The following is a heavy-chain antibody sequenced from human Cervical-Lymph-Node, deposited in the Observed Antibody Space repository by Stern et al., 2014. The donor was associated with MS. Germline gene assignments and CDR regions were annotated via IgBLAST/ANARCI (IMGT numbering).Heavy chain of an antibody. Sequence: EMQLVESGAEVKKPGESLKISCKGSGYTFSNYWIGWVRQMPGKGLEWMGVVYPGDSDTRYSPSFQGQVTISADKSIDTAYLQWTGLKASDTAMYYCARRSGHRGAFDIWGQGTMVTVSS. CDR1: GYTFSNYW. CDR2: VYPGDSDT. J-gene: IGHJ3*02. D-gene: IGHD2-15*01. CDR3: ARRSGHRGAFDI. V-gene: IGHV5-51*03.